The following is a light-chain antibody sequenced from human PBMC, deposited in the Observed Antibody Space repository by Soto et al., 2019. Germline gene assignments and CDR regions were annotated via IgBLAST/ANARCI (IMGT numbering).Light chain of an antibody. Sequence: EIVMTQSPASLSVSPGKTATLSCRASQSISNSLAWYQQKPGQAPSLLIYGASTRATGIPARFSGSASGTEFTLTISRLQSEDSALYYCQQYHNWPPRTFGQGTKLEIK. CDR1: QSISNS. CDR2: GAS. V-gene: IGKV3-15*01. J-gene: IGKJ2*01. CDR3: QQYHNWPPRT.